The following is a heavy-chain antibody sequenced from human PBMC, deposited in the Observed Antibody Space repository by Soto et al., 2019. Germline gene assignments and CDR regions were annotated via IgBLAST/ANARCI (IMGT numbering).Heavy chain of an antibody. CDR1: GGSISSGGYY. J-gene: IGHJ5*02. D-gene: IGHD1-26*01. CDR3: ARGGGSYTFWFDP. Sequence: SETLSLTCTVSGGSISSGGYYWSWIRQHPGKGLEWIGYIYYSGSTYYNPSLKSRVTISVDTSKNQFSLKLSSVTAADTAVYYCARGGGSYTFWFDPWGQGTLVTVSS. CDR2: IYYSGST. V-gene: IGHV4-31*03.